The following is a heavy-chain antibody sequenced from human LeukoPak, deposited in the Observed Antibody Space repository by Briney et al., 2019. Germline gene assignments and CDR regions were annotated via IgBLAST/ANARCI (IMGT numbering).Heavy chain of an antibody. CDR3: ARVMVRGVNDY. CDR2: IYYSGST. D-gene: IGHD3-10*01. V-gene: IGHV4-59*01. Sequence: SETLSLACTVSGGSISSYYWSWIRQPPGKGLEWIGYIYYSGSTNYNPSLKSRVTISVDTSKNQFSLRLSSVTAADTAVYYCARVMVRGVNDYWGQGTLVTVSS. J-gene: IGHJ4*02. CDR1: GGSISSYY.